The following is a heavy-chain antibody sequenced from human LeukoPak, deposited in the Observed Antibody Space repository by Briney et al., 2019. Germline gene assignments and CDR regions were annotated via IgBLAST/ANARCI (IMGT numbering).Heavy chain of an antibody. CDR3: ARDHYCSGGSCYPTTVDY. D-gene: IGHD2-15*01. Sequence: ASVKVSCKASGYTFTSYGISWVRQAPGQGLEWMGWISAYNGNTNYAQKLQGRVTMTTDTSTSTAYMELRSLRSDDTAVYYCARDHYCSGGSCYPTTVDYWGQGTLVTVS. CDR1: GYTFTSYG. J-gene: IGHJ4*02. V-gene: IGHV1-18*01. CDR2: ISAYNGNT.